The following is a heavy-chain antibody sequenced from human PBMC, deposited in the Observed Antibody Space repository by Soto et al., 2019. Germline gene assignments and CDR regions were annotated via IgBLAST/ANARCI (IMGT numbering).Heavy chain of an antibody. CDR3: ARDSGYGDYEAFVDV. J-gene: IGHJ6*02. Sequence: GASVKVSCKASGYTFTSYGISWVRQAPGQGLEWMGWISTYNGNTKYAQKLQGRVTMTTDTSTSTAYMELRSLRSDDTAVYYCARDSGYGDYEAFVDVWGQGTTVTVSS. CDR1: GYTFTSYG. D-gene: IGHD4-17*01. CDR2: ISTYNGNT. V-gene: IGHV1-18*01.